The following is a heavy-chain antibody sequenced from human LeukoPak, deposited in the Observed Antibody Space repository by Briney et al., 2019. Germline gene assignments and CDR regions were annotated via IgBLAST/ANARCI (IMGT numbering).Heavy chain of an antibody. CDR1: GGSVSSYY. D-gene: IGHD1-14*01. J-gene: IGHJ5*02. V-gene: IGHV4-59*08. CDR2: IYYSGST. CDR3: ARLGMAFDP. Sequence: SETLSLTCTVSGGSVSSYYWSWIRQPPGKGLEWIGYIYYSGSTNYDPSLKSRVTISVDTSRNQFSLKLSSVTAADTAVYYCARLGMAFDPWGRGTLVTVSS.